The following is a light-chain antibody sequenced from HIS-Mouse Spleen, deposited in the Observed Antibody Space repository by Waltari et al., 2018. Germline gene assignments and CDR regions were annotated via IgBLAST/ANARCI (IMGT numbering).Light chain of an antibody. J-gene: IGKJ1*01. CDR2: GAS. V-gene: IGKV3-15*01. CDR3: QQYNNWPPWT. CDR1: QSVSST. Sequence: EIVMTQYPATLSVSAGERATPSCRASQSVSSTLAWYQQKPGQAPRLLIYGASTRATGIPARFSGSGSGTEFTLTISSMQSEDFAVYYCQQYNNWPPWTFGQGTKVEIK.